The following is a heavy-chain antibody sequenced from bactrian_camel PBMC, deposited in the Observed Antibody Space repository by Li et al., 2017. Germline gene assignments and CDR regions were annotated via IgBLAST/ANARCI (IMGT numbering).Heavy chain of an antibody. Sequence: HVQLVESGGGSVQAGGSLKLSCVITYDCCCVGWLRQYPGKDREGVAFIYNGGNKTYYSDSVKGRFTISQDEAKNTIYLQMNNLQPEDTAVYYCVADQNYCYLQYSYTSWGQGTQVTVS. D-gene: IGHD1*01. CDR1: TYDCCC. J-gene: IGHJ4*01. V-gene: IGHV3S6*01. CDR3: VADQNYCYLQYSYTS. CDR2: IYNGGNKT.